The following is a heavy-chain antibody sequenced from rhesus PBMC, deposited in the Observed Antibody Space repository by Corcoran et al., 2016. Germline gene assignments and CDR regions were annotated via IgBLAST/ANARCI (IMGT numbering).Heavy chain of an antibody. J-gene: IGHJ6*01. Sequence: QVQLQASGTGVVKPSETLSLSCAVSGGSGSDGYRWSWLRAPPGKGLERIGYIDGRGSSTNHNPSLKSRVTISKDPSKHQFSLKLRSVTAAYTAVYYCARERDSGSYYWLDAWGQGVVVTVSS. CDR1: GGSGSDGYR. CDR3: ARERDSGSYYWLDA. V-gene: IGHV4S10*01. CDR2: IDGRGSST. D-gene: IGHD3-16*01.